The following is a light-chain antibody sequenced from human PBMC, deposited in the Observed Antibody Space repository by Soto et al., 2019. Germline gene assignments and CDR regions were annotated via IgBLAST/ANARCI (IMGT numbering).Light chain of an antibody. J-gene: IGKJ4*01. CDR2: ATS. Sequence: DIQMTQSPSSVSASVGDRVIITCRASPDIASWLAWYQQKPGKAPNLLIYATSRLRSGVPSRFSGSRSGPDFILTINSLQPDDFATYYCQQAANFPLTFGGGTTLEIK. V-gene: IGKV1-12*01. CDR3: QQAANFPLT. CDR1: PDIASW.